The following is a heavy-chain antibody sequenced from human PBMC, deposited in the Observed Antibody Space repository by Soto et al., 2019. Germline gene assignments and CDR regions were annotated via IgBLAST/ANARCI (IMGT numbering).Heavy chain of an antibody. V-gene: IGHV1-69*06. D-gene: IGHD2-8*02. Sequence: ASVKVSCRASGGTFSSYAISWVRQAPGQGLEWMGGIIPIFGTANYAQKFQGRVTITADKSTSTAYMELSSLRSEDTAVYYCARDPGAGRFDPLGQGTLLTVSS. CDR1: GGTFSSYA. CDR3: ARDPGAGRFDP. J-gene: IGHJ5*02. CDR2: IIPIFGTA.